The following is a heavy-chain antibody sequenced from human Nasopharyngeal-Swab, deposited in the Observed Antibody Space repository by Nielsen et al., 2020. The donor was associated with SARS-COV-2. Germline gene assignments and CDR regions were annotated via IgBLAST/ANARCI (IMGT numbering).Heavy chain of an antibody. D-gene: IGHD1-1*01. CDR1: GFLPPPPP. V-gene: IGHV3-9*02. J-gene: IGHJ4*02. Sequence: SLKISCAASGFLPPPPPMHWVRQVPGKGLEWVSRISWNSGNIIYADSVRGRFTISRDNTKKILLLEMNSLRPEDTAFYYCAKDACSTNCNFEFWGQGTLVTVSS. CDR2: ISWNSGNI. CDR3: AKDACSTNCNFEF.